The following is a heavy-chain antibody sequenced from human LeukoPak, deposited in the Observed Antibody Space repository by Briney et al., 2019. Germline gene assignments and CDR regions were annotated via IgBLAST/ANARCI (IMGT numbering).Heavy chain of an antibody. CDR1: GFTFDDYG. CDR3: AKDRYGSGSYYTY. D-gene: IGHD3-10*01. Sequence: PGGSLRLSCAASGFTFDDYGMSWVRQAPGKGLEWVSAISGSGGSTYYADSVKGRFTISRDNSKNTLYLQMNSLRAEDTAVYYCAKDRYGSGSYYTYWGQGTLVTVSS. J-gene: IGHJ4*02. CDR2: ISGSGGST. V-gene: IGHV3-23*01.